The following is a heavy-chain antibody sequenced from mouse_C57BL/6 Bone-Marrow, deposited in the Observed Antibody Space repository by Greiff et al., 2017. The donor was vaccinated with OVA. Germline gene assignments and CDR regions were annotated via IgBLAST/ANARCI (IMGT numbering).Heavy chain of an antibody. V-gene: IGHV5-6*01. D-gene: IGHD1-1*01. CDR2: ISSGGSYT. CDR3: ARHYDGSSYY. Sequence: EVKLVESGGDLVKPGGSLKLSCAASGFTFSSYGMSWVRQTPDKRLEWVATISSGGSYTYYPDSVKGRFTISRDNAKNTLYLQMSSLKSEDTAMYYCARHYDGSSYYWGQGTTLTVSS. CDR1: GFTFSSYG. J-gene: IGHJ2*01.